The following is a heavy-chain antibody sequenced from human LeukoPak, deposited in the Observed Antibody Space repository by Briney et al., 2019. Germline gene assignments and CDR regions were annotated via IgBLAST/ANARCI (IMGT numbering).Heavy chain of an antibody. Sequence: SQTLSLTCTVSGGSVSTGSYYWSWIRQPAGRGLEWIGHIHTSGTMNYNASLKSRVRISVETSKNQFSLRLSSVTAADTAIYYCARDFSSSSSVYYYYYMDVWGKGTTVTVSS. J-gene: IGHJ6*03. CDR1: GGSVSTGSYY. V-gene: IGHV4-61*09. CDR2: IHTSGTM. CDR3: ARDFSSSSSVYYYYYMDV. D-gene: IGHD6-6*01.